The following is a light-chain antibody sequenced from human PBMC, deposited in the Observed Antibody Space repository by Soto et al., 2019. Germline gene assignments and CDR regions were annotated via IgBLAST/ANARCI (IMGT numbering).Light chain of an antibody. J-gene: IGLJ2*01. CDR3: CSYAGSYTYVV. Sequence: QSALTQPRSVSGSPGQSVTISCTGTSSHVAAYNYVSWYQQHPGKAPKLLICDVSRRPSGVPDRFSGSKSGNTASLTISGLQAEDEADYYCCSYAGSYTYVVFGGGTKLTVL. CDR2: DVS. V-gene: IGLV2-11*01. CDR1: SSHVAAYNY.